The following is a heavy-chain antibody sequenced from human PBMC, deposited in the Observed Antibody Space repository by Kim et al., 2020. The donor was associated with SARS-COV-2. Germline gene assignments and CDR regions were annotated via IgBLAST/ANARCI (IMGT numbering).Heavy chain of an antibody. Sequence: ASVKVSCKASGYTFTSYYMHWVRQAPGQGLEWMGIINPSGGSTSYAQKFQGRVTMTRDTSTSTVYMELSSLRSEDTAVYYCARDGSYYDILTGYHQSSGMDVWGQGTTVTVSS. V-gene: IGHV1-46*01. J-gene: IGHJ6*02. D-gene: IGHD3-9*01. CDR1: GYTFTSYY. CDR2: INPSGGST. CDR3: ARDGSYYDILTGYHQSSGMDV.